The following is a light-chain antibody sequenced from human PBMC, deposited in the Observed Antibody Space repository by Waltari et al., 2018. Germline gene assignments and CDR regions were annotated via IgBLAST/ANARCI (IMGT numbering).Light chain of an antibody. Sequence: DIVMTQSPLSLPVTPGQPPSISCTSRQSPLHSNGKASLFWYLQKPGQSPQLLIYAVSSRFSGVPDRFSGSESGTDFTLKISRVEAEDVGVYYCMQGIHVPFTFGPGTKVDIK. CDR2: AVS. CDR3: MQGIHVPFT. V-gene: IGKV2-29*02. J-gene: IGKJ3*01. CDR1: QSPLHSNGKAS.